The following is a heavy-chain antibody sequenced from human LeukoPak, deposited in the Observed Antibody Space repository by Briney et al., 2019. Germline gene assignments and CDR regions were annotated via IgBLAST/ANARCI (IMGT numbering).Heavy chain of an antibody. D-gene: IGHD5-18*01. CDR1: GFGFSYAW. J-gene: IGHJ4*02. CDR2: IKRKSDGETT. Sequence: GGSLRLSCAASGFGFSYAWMSWVRQAPGKGPEWIGRIKRKSDGETTDYAAPVKGRFTISRDDSKNTLFLQMDSLKTEDTAFYYCTTAPSGYAYMNGWHLDYWGQGALVTVSS. CDR3: TTAPSGYAYMNGWHLDY. V-gene: IGHV3-15*01.